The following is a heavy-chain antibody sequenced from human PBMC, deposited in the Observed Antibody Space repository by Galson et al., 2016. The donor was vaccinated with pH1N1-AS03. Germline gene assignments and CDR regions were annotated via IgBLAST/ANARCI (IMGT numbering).Heavy chain of an antibody. CDR3: AKDRVYDDSQWVFDY. Sequence: SLRLSCAASGFRLTSIAMTWVRQAPGKGLEWVSGVVTSGDTYFADSVKGRFSISRDDSKNTMYLQMDSLGVEDTAIYYCAKDRVYDDSQWVFDYWGQGSPVTVSS. V-gene: IGHV3-23*01. J-gene: IGHJ4*02. D-gene: IGHD5/OR15-5a*01. CDR2: VVTSGDT. CDR1: GFRLTSIA.